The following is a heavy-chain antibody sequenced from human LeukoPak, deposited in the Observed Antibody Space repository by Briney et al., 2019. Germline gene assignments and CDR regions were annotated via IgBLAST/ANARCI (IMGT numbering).Heavy chain of an antibody. CDR2: IYYSGST. CDR1: GGSISSGDYY. J-gene: IGHJ4*02. V-gene: IGHV4-30-4*01. CDR3: ARSGYYYDSSGYLYYFDY. D-gene: IGHD3-22*01. Sequence: ASQTLSLTCTVSGGSISSGDYYWSWIRQPPGKGLEWIGYIYYSGSTYYNPSLKSRVTISVDTSKNQFSLKLSSVTAADTAVYYCARSGYYYDSSGYLYYFDYWGQGTLVTVSS.